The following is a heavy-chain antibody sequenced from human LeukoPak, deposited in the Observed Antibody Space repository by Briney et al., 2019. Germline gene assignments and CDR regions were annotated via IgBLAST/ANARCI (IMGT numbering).Heavy chain of an antibody. CDR3: ARVAWGNDAFDI. V-gene: IGHV3-7*01. Sequence: GGTLRLSCAAPGFTFCTYWMICVARAPGQGLEGVTNIKQDGSEKYYMDSVKGRFTISRDNAKNSLYLQMNSLRAEDRAVYYCARVAWGNDAFDIWGQGTMVTVSS. CDR2: IKQDGSEK. CDR1: GFTFCTYW. J-gene: IGHJ3*02. D-gene: IGHD3-16*01.